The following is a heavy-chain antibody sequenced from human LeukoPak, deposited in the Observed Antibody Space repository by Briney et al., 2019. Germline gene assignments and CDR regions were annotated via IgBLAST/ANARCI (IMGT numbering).Heavy chain of an antibody. D-gene: IGHD3-22*01. CDR3: ARDLWNFYDDSGYNRDFDS. CDR2: IGTYGGDT. Sequence: ASVKVSCKASGYTFTSYDISWVRQAPGQGLEWMGWIGTYGGDTYYAQKFQGRITVTTDTSTSTVYMELRNLRSDDTAVYYCARDLWNFYDDSGYNRDFDSWGQGTLVTVSS. J-gene: IGHJ5*01. V-gene: IGHV1-18*01. CDR1: GYTFTSYD.